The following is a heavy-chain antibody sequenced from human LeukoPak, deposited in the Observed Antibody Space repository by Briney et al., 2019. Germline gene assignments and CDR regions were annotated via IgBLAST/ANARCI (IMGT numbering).Heavy chain of an antibody. V-gene: IGHV1-46*03. Sequence: ASVKVSCKASGYTFTSYYMHWVRQAPGQGLEWMGIINPSGGSTSYAQKFQGRVTMTRDTSTSTVYMELSSLRSEDTAVYYCAREEVVVVPAATRKWCDPWVQGTLVTVSS. J-gene: IGHJ5*02. CDR3: AREEVVVVPAATRKWCDP. CDR2: INPSGGST. D-gene: IGHD2-2*01. CDR1: GYTFTSYY.